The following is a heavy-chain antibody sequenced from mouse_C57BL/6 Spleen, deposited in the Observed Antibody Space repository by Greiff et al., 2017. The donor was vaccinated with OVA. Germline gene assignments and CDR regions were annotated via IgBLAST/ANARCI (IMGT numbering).Heavy chain of an antibody. CDR1: GFTFSDYY. D-gene: IGHD2-1*01. CDR3: ARDFGNYAGGFDY. J-gene: IGHJ2*01. Sequence: EVQVVESEGGLVQPGRSMKLSCTASGFTFSDYYMAWVRQVPEKGLEWVANINYDGSSTYYLDSLKSRFIISRDNAKNILYLQMSSLKSEDTATYYCARDFGNYAGGFDYWGQGTTLTVSS. V-gene: IGHV5-16*01. CDR2: INYDGSST.